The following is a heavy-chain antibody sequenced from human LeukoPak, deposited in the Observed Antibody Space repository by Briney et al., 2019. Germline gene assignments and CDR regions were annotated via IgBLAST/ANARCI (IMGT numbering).Heavy chain of an antibody. CDR2: IYTSGST. CDR3: ARAVAGAHYYYYYMDV. J-gene: IGHJ6*03. CDR1: GGSISSGSYY. Sequence: PSQTLSLTCTVSGGSISSGSYYWSWIRQPAGKGLEWIGRIYTSGSTNYNPSLKSRVTISVDTSKNQFSLKLSSVTAADTAVYYCARAVAGAHYYYYYMDVWGKGTTVTVSS. D-gene: IGHD6-19*01. V-gene: IGHV4-61*02.